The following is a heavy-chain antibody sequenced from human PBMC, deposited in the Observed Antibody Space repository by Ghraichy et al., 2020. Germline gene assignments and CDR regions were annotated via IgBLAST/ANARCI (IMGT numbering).Heavy chain of an antibody. CDR1: GGSFSGYY. V-gene: IGHV4-34*01. J-gene: IGHJ4*02. CDR2: INHSGST. CDR3: ARGGGVRWLQVHY. Sequence: SETLTLTCAVYGGSFSGYYWSWIRQPPGKGLEWIGEINHSGSTNYNPSLKSRVTISVDTSKNQFSLKLSSVTAADTAVYYCARGGGVRWLQVHYWGQGTLVTVSS. D-gene: IGHD5-24*01.